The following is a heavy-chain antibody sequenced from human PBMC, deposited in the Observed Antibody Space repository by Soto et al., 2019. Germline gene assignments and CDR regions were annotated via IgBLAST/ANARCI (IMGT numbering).Heavy chain of an antibody. CDR1: GVSLNSGHYY. D-gene: IGHD2-15*01. V-gene: IGHV4-39*01. Sequence: PSETLSLTCTVSGVSLNSGHYYWAWIRQSPGKGLAWIASIYYDESTYYNPSLKSRVTISTDKPKNQFSLTLKSVTAADTAVYYCGKVLIGATRHTDVDSWGQGALVTVSS. CDR3: GKVLIGATRHTDVDS. J-gene: IGHJ4*02. CDR2: IYYDEST.